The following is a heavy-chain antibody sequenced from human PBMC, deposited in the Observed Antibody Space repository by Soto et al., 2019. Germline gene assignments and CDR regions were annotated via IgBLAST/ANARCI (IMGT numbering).Heavy chain of an antibody. J-gene: IGHJ3*02. Sequence: ASVKVSCKASGYSFITSYHMHWVRQAPGQGLEWMGIINPTGSMTSYSQKFQGRLTMTRDTSTATDYMELSNLTSEDTALYFCARDTGYDHDAFVMWGQGTMVTVSS. CDR1: GYSFITSYH. V-gene: IGHV1-46*01. CDR2: INPTGSMT. D-gene: IGHD5-12*01. CDR3: ARDTGYDHDAFVM.